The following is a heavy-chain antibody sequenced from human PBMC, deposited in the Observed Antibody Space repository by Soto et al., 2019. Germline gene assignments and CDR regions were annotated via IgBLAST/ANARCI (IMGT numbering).Heavy chain of an antibody. CDR2: FYYTGST. Sequence: QLQLQESGPGLVKPSETLSLTCTVSGGSVSSGSYYWSWIRQPPGKGLEWIGYFYYTGSTNYNTTLKSRVTISVDTSMNKFFLKMSAVTAVDTSFYYCARGSTEGVGAPGDIWGQGALVTVSS. D-gene: IGHD1-26*01. V-gene: IGHV4-61*01. J-gene: IGHJ4*02. CDR3: ARGSTEGVGAPGDI. CDR1: GGSVSSGSYY.